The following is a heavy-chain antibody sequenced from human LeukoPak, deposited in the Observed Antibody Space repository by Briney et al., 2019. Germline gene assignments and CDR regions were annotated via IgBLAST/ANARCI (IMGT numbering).Heavy chain of an antibody. CDR1: GYTFTSYD. CDR3: ARRRGLYCSGTSCYIDY. V-gene: IGHV1-8*02. J-gene: IGHJ4*02. CDR2: MNPNSGNT. D-gene: IGHD2-2*02. Sequence: ASVKVSCKASGYTFTSYDINWVRQATGQGLEWMGWMNPNSGNTGYAQKFQGRVTMTTDISTTTAYMELRSLRSDDTAVYYCARRRGLYCSGTSCYIDYWGQGTLVTVSS.